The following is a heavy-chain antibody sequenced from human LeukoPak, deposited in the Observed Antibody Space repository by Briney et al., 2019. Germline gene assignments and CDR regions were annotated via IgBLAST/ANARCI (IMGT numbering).Heavy chain of an antibody. Sequence: GGSLRLSCAASGFTFSTYSMNWVRQAPGKGLEWVSGINWNGGSTGYADSVKGRFTISRDNAKNSLYLQMNSLRAEDTALYYCARDPRSALDYWGQGTLVTVSS. J-gene: IGHJ4*02. V-gene: IGHV3-20*04. CDR3: ARDPRSALDY. CDR1: GFTFSTYS. CDR2: INWNGGST.